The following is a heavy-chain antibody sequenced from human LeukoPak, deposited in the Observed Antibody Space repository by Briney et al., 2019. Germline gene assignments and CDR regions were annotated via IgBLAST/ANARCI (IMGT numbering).Heavy chain of an antibody. CDR3: ARGGGIAVAVPDY. CDR1: GGSISSYY. Sequence: PSETLSLTCTVSGGSISSYYWSWIRQPPGKGLEWIGFIYYSGSTDYNPSLKSRVTISVDTSKNQFSLKLSSVTAADTAVYYCARGGGIAVAVPDYWGQGTLVTVSS. J-gene: IGHJ4*02. CDR2: IYYSGST. V-gene: IGHV4-59*12. D-gene: IGHD6-19*01.